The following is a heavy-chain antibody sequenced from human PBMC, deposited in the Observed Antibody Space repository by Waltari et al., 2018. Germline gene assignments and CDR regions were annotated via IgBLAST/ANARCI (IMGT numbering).Heavy chain of an antibody. CDR2: INHSGKP. D-gene: IGHD3-9*01. V-gene: IGHV4-34*01. J-gene: IGHJ6*02. CDR1: GGSFSGYY. CDR3: ARSTIWDTNDGMDV. Sequence: QVQLQQWGAGLLKPSETLSLTCAVYGGSFSGYYWSWIRPPPGKGLEWIGEINHSGKPNYSPDLKSGVTRSRDTAKNQFALKRSAVTAADTAVYYCARSTIWDTNDGMDVWGQGTTVTVSS.